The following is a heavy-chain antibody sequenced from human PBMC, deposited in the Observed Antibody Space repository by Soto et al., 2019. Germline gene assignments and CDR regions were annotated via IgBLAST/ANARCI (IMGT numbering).Heavy chain of an antibody. CDR3: ARTPTS. CDR2: IYHSGST. J-gene: IGHJ5*02. V-gene: IGHV4-30-2*01. CDR1: GGSISRGGYS. Sequence: PSETLSLTCAVSGGSISRGGYSWSWIRQPPGKGLEWIGYIYHSGSTYYNPSLKSRVTISVDRSKNQFSLKLSSVTAADTAVYYCARTPTSWGQGTLVTVSS. D-gene: IGHD1-26*01.